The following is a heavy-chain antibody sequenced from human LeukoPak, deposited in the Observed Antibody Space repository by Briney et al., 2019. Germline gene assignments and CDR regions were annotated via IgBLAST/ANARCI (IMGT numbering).Heavy chain of an antibody. CDR1: GFTFYSYA. J-gene: IGHJ3*02. V-gene: IGHV3-23*01. Sequence: GESLKISCAASGFTFYSYAMTWVRQAPGKGLEWVSTISNSGGTTYYADSVKGRFAISRDSSRDRVYLRMNSLRAEDTAIYYCTRGALRGYSAPGALDIWGQGTLVTVSS. CDR3: TRGALRGYSAPGALDI. D-gene: IGHD5-18*01. CDR2: ISNSGGTT.